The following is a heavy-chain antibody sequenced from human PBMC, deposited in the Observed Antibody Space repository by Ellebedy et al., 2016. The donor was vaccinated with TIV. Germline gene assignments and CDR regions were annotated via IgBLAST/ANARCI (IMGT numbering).Heavy chain of an antibody. J-gene: IGHJ4*02. D-gene: IGHD3-10*01. V-gene: IGHV3-23*01. CDR3: ANVGGSGTYYNGY. CDR2: VVGSGERT. Sequence: GESLKISCAASGFTFSSNAMSWVRQAPGKGPEWVSAVVGSGERTFYADSVKGRFTISRDNSKNRLYLQMSSLKVEDTATYYCANVGGSGTYYNGYWGQGTLVTVSS. CDR1: GFTFSSNA.